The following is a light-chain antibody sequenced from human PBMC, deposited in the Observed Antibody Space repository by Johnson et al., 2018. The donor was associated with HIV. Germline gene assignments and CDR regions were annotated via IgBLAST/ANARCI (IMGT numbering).Light chain of an antibody. CDR2: DNN. CDR1: SSNIGNNY. J-gene: IGLJ1*01. CDR3: GTWDSSLTAGV. Sequence: QSVLTQPPSVSAAPGQKVTIFCSGSSSNIGNNYVSWYQQLPGTAPKLLIYDNNKRPSWIPDRFSGSKSGTSATLGITGLQTGDEADDNCGTWDSSLTAGVFGTATKVTDL. V-gene: IGLV1-51*01.